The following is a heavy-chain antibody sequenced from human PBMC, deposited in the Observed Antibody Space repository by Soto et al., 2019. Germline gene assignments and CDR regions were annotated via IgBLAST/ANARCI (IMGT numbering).Heavy chain of an antibody. V-gene: IGHV1-18*01. CDR2: ISAYNGNT. CDR1: GYTFTSYG. CDR3: ARDLYSSSLVRLYYYYGMDV. J-gene: IGHJ6*02. D-gene: IGHD6-6*01. Sequence: GASVKVSCTASGYTFTSYGISWVRQAPGQGLEWMGWISAYNGNTNYAQKLQGRVTMTTDTSTSTAYMELRSLRSDDTAVYYCARDLYSSSLVRLYYYYGMDVWGQGTTVTVSS.